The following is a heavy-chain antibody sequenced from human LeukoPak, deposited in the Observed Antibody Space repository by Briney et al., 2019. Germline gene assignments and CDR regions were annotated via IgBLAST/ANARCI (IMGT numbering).Heavy chain of an antibody. D-gene: IGHD3-10*01. V-gene: IGHV4-4*01. CDR3: ARTAMVRGLVFDY. CDR1: GGSISSSNW. J-gene: IGHJ4*02. Sequence: PSGTLSLTCAVSGGSISSSNWWSWVRQPPGKGLDWIGEIYHSGSTNYNPSLKSRVTISVDKSKNQFSLKLSSVTAADTAVYCCARTAMVRGLVFDYWGQGTLVTVSS. CDR2: IYHSGST.